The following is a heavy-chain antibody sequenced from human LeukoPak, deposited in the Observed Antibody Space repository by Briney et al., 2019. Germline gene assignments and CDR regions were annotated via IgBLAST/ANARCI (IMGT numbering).Heavy chain of an antibody. J-gene: IGHJ4*02. CDR3: ARARFEGSCSGGSCYSGPDY. V-gene: IGHV1-69*02. CDR2: IIPILGIA. Sequence: SVKVSCKASGGTFSSYTISWVRQAPGQGLEWMGRIIPILGIANYAQKFQGRVTITADKYTSTAYMELSSLRSEDTAVYYCARARFEGSCSGGSCYSGPDYWGQGTLVTVSS. CDR1: GGTFSSYT. D-gene: IGHD2-15*01.